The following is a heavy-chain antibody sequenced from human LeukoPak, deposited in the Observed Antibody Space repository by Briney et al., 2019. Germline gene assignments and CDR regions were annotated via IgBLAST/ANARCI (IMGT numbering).Heavy chain of an antibody. CDR2: MRYDGSDK. V-gene: IGHV3-30*02. J-gene: IGHJ6*03. CDR3: AKVPGMAALEGYYSYYYLDV. Sequence: GGSLRLSCAASGFTFSSYDMHWVRQAPGKGLEWVAFMRYDGSDKNYADSVRGRFTISRDNSKNTLYLQMNSLRSEDTAVYYCAKVPGMAALEGYYSYYYLDVWGNGTAVTVPS. D-gene: IGHD6-13*01. CDR1: GFTFSSYD.